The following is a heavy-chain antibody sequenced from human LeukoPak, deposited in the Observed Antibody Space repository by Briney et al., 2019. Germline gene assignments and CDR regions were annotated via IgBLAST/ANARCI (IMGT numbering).Heavy chain of an antibody. CDR3: AREAAAGRRTFDY. CDR1: GGTFSSYA. CDR2: IIPIFGTA. D-gene: IGHD6-13*01. J-gene: IGHJ4*02. Sequence: SVKVPCKASGGTFSSYAISWVRQAPGQGLEWMGGIIPIFGTANYAQKFQGRVTITADESTSTAYMELSSLRSEDTAVYYCAREAAAGRRTFDYWGQGTLVTVSS. V-gene: IGHV1-69*01.